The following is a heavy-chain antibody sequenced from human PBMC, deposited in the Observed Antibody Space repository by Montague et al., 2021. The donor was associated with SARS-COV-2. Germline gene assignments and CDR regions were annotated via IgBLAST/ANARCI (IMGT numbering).Heavy chain of an antibody. Sequence: SETLSLTCTVSGGSISSSSYYWGWIRQPPGKGPERIGSIYYSGTTFYNPSLRSRVTMSVDTSKNQFSLRLSSVTAADTAVFYCAGEDGGDWYFDLWGRGTLVTVSS. CDR2: IYYSGTT. D-gene: IGHD2-15*01. CDR1: GGSISSSSYY. CDR3: AGEDGGDWYFDL. V-gene: IGHV4-39*02. J-gene: IGHJ2*01.